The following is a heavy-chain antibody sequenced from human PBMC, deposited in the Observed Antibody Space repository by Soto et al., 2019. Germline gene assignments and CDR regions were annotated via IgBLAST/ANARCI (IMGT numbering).Heavy chain of an antibody. Sequence: QLQLQESGSGLVKPSQTLSLTCAVSGGSISSGGYSWSWIRQPPGKGLEWIGDIYHSGSTYYNPSPQSRVPLSVDRAKKQFSLKLSSVAAADPAVYYCARASGYCSGGSCPVGWFDPWGQGTLVTVSS. CDR2: IYHSGST. CDR1: GGSISSGGYS. J-gene: IGHJ5*02. D-gene: IGHD2-15*01. V-gene: IGHV4-30-2*01. CDR3: ARASGYCSGGSCPVGWFDP.